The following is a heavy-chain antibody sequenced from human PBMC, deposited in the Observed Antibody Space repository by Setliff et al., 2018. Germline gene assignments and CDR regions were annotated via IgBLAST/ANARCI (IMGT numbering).Heavy chain of an antibody. Sequence: PSETLSLTCAVSGNSISSGYCWGWIRQPPGKGLECIGSIYHSGSTFYNPSLKSRVTISLDTSKNQFSLKLRSVTAADTAVYYCARQGFGTTYMPFDYWDHGTLVTV. D-gene: IGHD1-7*01. CDR2: IYHSGST. CDR1: GNSISSGYC. V-gene: IGHV4-38-2*01. J-gene: IGHJ4*01. CDR3: ARQGFGTTYMPFDY.